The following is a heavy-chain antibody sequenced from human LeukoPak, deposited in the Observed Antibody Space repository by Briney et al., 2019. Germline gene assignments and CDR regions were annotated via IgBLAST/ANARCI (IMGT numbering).Heavy chain of an antibody. CDR3: ARWGAYSGSYNSDY. CDR1: GYSISRGYY. Sequence: SETLSLTCTVSGYSISRGYYWGWIRQSPGKGLEWIGSIYHSGSTYYNPSLKSRVTVSVDTSKNLFSLKLRSVTAADTALYYCARWGAYSGSYNSDYWGQGTLVTVSS. D-gene: IGHD1-26*01. V-gene: IGHV4-38-2*02. J-gene: IGHJ4*02. CDR2: IYHSGST.